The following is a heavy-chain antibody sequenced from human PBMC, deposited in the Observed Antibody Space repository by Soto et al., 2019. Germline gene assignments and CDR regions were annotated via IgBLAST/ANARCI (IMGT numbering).Heavy chain of an antibody. J-gene: IGHJ5*02. Sequence: GASVKVSCKASGYTFTGYYMHWVRQAPGQGLEWMGWINPNSGGTNYAQKFQGWVTMTRDTSISTAYMELSRLRSDDTAVYCCARDTGPKLLTENWFDPWGQGTLVTVSS. D-gene: IGHD2-21*02. CDR2: INPNSGGT. V-gene: IGHV1-2*04. CDR3: ARDTGPKLLTENWFDP. CDR1: GYTFTGYY.